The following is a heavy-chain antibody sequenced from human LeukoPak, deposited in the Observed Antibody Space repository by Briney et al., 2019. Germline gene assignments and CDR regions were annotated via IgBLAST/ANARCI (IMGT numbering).Heavy chain of an antibody. Sequence: GSLRLSCAASGFTFSNAWMSWVRQAPGKGLEWIGYIYHRGSTNYNSSLKSRVSISVDTSKNQFYLKLTSVTAADTAVYYCARLDSGYGKYYFDYWGQGTLVTVSS. V-gene: IGHV4-59*08. CDR3: ARLDSGYGKYYFDY. D-gene: IGHD5-12*01. CDR1: GFTFSNAW. J-gene: IGHJ4*02. CDR2: IYHRGST.